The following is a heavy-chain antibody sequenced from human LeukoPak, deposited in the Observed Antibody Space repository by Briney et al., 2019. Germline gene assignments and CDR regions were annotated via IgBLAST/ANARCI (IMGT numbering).Heavy chain of an antibody. CDR3: AKDRAGSNWSYYFDY. Sequence: GSLRLSCAASGFTFSSYAMSWVRQAPGKGLEWVSAISGSGGSTYYADSVKGRFTISRDNSKNTLYLQMNSLRAEDTAVYYCAKDRAGSNWSYYFDYWGQGTLVTVSS. CDR2: ISGSGGST. V-gene: IGHV3-23*01. CDR1: GFTFSSYA. D-gene: IGHD1-26*01. J-gene: IGHJ4*02.